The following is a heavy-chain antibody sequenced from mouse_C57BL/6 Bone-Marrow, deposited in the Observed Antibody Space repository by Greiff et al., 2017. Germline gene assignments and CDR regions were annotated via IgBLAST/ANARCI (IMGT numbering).Heavy chain of an antibody. CDR2: IYPRDGST. CDR1: GYTFTSYD. J-gene: IGHJ3*01. Sequence: VQLQQSGPELVKPGASVKLSCKASGYTFTSYDINWVKQRPGQGLEWIGWIYPRDGSTKYNEKFKGKATLTVDTSSSTAYMELHSLTSEDSAVYFCARWGRGNRFAYGGQGTLVTVSA. CDR3: ARWGRGNRFAY. V-gene: IGHV1-85*01. D-gene: IGHD2-1*01.